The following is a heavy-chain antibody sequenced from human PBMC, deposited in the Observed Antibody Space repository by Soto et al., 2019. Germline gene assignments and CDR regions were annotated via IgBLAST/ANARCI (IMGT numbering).Heavy chain of an antibody. Sequence: QVQLQQWGAGLLKPSETLSLTCAVYGGSFSGYYWSWIRQPPGKGLEWIGEINHSGSTNYNPSLKSRVTISVDTSKNQFSLKLSSVTAADTAVYYCARAGYSGYVPDYWGQGTLVTVSS. V-gene: IGHV4-34*01. CDR2: INHSGST. CDR1: GGSFSGYY. J-gene: IGHJ4*02. D-gene: IGHD5-12*01. CDR3: ARAGYSGYVPDY.